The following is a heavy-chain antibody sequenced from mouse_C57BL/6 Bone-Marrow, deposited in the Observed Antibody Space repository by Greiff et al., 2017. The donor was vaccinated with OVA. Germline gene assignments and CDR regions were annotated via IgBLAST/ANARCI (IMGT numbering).Heavy chain of an antibody. CDR3: ARTTDWYFDV. V-gene: IGHV1-52*01. CDR1: GYTFTSYW. CDR2: IDPSDSET. Sequence: VQLQQPGAELVRPGSSVKLSYKASGYTFTSYWLHWVKQRPIQGLEWIGNIDPSDSETHYNQKFKDKATLTVDKSSSTAYMQLSSLTSEDSAVYYCARTTDWYFDVWGTGTTVTVSS. J-gene: IGHJ1*03.